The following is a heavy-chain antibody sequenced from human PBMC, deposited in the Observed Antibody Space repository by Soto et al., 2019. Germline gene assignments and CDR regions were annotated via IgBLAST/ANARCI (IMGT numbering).Heavy chain of an antibody. J-gene: IGHJ5*02. CDR3: ARRGTGKWFDP. CDR2: ISGSGGTL. V-gene: IGHV3-11*01. CDR1: GFTFSDYY. Sequence: QVQLVESGGGLVKPGGSLRLSCAASGFTFSDYYMSWIRQAPGKGLEWVSYISGSGGTLYYADSVKGRITISRDNAKNSLYRQMDGLRVEDTAVYYCARRGTGKWFDPWGQGTLVTVSS.